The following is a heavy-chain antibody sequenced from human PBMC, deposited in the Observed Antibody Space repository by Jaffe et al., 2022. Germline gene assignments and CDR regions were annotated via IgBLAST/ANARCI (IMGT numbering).Heavy chain of an antibody. CDR2: IYHSGST. J-gene: IGHJ4*02. V-gene: IGHV4-4*02. CDR3: ARVGCGGSCYCRGFYCPAAPDY. CDR1: GGSISSSNW. D-gene: IGHD2-15*01. Sequence: QVQLQESGPGLVKPSGTLSLTCAVSGGSISSSNWWSWVRQPPGKGLEWIGEIYHSGSTNYNPSLKSRVTISVDKSKNQFSLKLSSVTAADTAVYYCARVGCGGSCYCRGFYCPAAPDYWGQGTLVTVSS.